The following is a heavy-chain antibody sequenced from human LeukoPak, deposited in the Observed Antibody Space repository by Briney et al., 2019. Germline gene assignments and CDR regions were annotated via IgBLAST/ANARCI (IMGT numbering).Heavy chain of an antibody. D-gene: IGHD3-10*01. V-gene: IGHV1-24*01. CDR3: ATVHYGSGSYYPLDY. Sequence: GASVKVSCKVSGYTLTELSMHWVRQAPGKGLEWMGGFDPEDGETIYAQKFQGRVTMTEDTSTDTAYMKLSSLRSEDTAVYYCATVHYGSGSYYPLDYWGQGTLVTVSS. CDR2: FDPEDGET. CDR1: GYTLTELS. J-gene: IGHJ4*02.